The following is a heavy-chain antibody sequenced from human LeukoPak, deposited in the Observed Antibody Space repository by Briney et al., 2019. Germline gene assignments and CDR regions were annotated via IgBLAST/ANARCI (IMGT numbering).Heavy chain of an antibody. CDR1: GFTFNKYA. CDR2: ISGGGGST. D-gene: IGHD2-21*01. CDR3: AKLAVSEDFDL. J-gene: IGHJ2*01. V-gene: IGHV3-23*01. Sequence: GGSLRLSCAASGFTFNKYAMTWVREAPGKGLEWVSLISGGGGSTYYADSVRGRFAISRDNSKNTLYQQMNSLRAEDTAVYYCAKLAVSEDFDLWGRGTLVTVSS.